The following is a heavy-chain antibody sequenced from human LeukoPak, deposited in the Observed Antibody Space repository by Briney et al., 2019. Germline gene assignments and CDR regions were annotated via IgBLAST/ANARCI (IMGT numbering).Heavy chain of an antibody. D-gene: IGHD6-13*01. CDR3: LISASDHYYFDY. Sequence: GASVKVSCKASGYTFTSYGISWVRQALGQGLEWMGWISGYNGNTNYAQKLQGRVTMTRSTSISTAYMELSSLRSDDTAVYYCLISASDHYYFDYWGQGTLVTVSS. CDR2: ISGYNGNT. J-gene: IGHJ4*02. CDR1: GYTFTSYG. V-gene: IGHV1-18*04.